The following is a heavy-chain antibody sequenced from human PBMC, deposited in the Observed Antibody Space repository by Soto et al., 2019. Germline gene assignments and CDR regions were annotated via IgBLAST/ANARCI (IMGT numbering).Heavy chain of an antibody. D-gene: IGHD6-19*01. CDR3: ASDSGMSGWYDSAFDI. CDR1: GYTFTGYY. V-gene: IGHV1-2*04. Sequence: ASVKVSCKASGYTFTGYYMHWVRQAPGQGLEWMGWINPNSGGTNYAQKFQGWVTMTRDTSISTAYMELSRLRSDDTAVYYCASDSGMSGWYDSAFDIWGRGTMGTGSS. CDR2: INPNSGGT. J-gene: IGHJ3*02.